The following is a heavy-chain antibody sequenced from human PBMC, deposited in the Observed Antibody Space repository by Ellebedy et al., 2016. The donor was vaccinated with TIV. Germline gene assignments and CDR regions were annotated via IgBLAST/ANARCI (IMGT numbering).Heavy chain of an antibody. CDR3: ARAIAVAGSFTYYGMDV. V-gene: IGHV1-8*01. CDR2: MNPNSGNT. D-gene: IGHD6-19*01. J-gene: IGHJ6*02. Sequence: ASVKVSCXASGYTFTSYDINWVRQATGQGLEWMGWMNPNSGNTGYAQKFQGRVTMTRNTSISTAYMELSSLRSEDTAVYYCARAIAVAGSFTYYGMDVWGQGTTVTVSS. CDR1: GYTFTSYD.